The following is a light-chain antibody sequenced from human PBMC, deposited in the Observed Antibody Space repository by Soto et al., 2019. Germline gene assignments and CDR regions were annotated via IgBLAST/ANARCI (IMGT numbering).Light chain of an antibody. Sequence: DIQMTQSPSTLSASVGDRITITCRASQSISTWLAWYQQKPGKAPKLLIYKASSLQSGVPSRFSGSGSGTEFTLTISSRQPDDFATYYCQHYITYSRAFGQGTKEEIK. CDR1: QSISTW. CDR2: KAS. V-gene: IGKV1-5*03. J-gene: IGKJ1*01. CDR3: QHYITYSRA.